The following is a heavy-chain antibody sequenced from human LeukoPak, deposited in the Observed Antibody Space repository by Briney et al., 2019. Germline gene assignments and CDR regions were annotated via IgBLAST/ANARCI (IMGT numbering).Heavy chain of an antibody. V-gene: IGHV1-2*02. CDR2: INPNSGGT. CDR3: ARDSGSGWYGVLDY. Sequence: ASVKVSCKASGYTFTGYYMHWVRQAPGHGLEWMGWINPNSGGTNYGEKFQGRVTMTRDTSISTAYMEVSRLTSDDTAVYYCARDSGSGWYGVLDYWSQGTLVTVSS. J-gene: IGHJ4*02. D-gene: IGHD6-19*01. CDR1: GYTFTGYY.